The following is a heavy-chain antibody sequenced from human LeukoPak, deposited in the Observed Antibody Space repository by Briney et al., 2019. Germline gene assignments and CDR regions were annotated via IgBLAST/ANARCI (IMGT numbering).Heavy chain of an antibody. V-gene: IGHV1-3*01. D-gene: IGHD3-9*01. CDR1: GYTFTSYA. J-gene: IGHJ4*02. CDR2: INAGNGNT. CDR3: ARAGDDILIAPYFDY. Sequence: ASVKVSCKASGYTFTSYAMHWVRQAPGQRLEWMGWINAGNGNTKYSQKFQGRVTITRDTSASTAYMELSSLRSEDTAVYYCARAGDDILIAPYFDYWGQGTLVTVSP.